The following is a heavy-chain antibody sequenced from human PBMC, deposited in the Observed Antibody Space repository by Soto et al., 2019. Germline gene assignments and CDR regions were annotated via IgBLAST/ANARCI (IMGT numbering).Heavy chain of an antibody. CDR1: GYTFTTYG. CDR3: AREYCTPPRCYLPDS. CDR2: ISTYNGNT. D-gene: IGHD2-2*01. V-gene: IGHV1-18*01. J-gene: IGHJ4*02. Sequence: ASVKVSCKASGYTFTTYGISWVRQAPGQGLEWMGWISTYNGNTKYAQKFQGRVTMTTDTSTTTAYMELRSLRSDDTAVYYCAREYCTPPRCYLPDSWGRETLVTVS.